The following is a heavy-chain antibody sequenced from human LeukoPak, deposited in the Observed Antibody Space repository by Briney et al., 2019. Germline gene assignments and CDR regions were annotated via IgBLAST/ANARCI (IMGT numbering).Heavy chain of an antibody. Sequence: GGSLRLSCAASGFTFSSYWMSWVRQAPGKGLEWVANIKQDGSEKYYVDSVKGRFTISRDNAKNSLYLQMNSLRAEDTAVYYCARDTGVMVAAHIDYWGQGTLVTVSS. D-gene: IGHD2-15*01. CDR1: GFTFSSYW. CDR3: ARDTGVMVAAHIDY. V-gene: IGHV3-7*01. J-gene: IGHJ4*02. CDR2: IKQDGSEK.